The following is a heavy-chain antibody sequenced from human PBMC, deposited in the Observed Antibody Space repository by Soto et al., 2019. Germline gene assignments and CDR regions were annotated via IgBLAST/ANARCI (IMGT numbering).Heavy chain of an antibody. Sequence: GGSLRLSCAASGFTFSSYAMHWVRQAPGKGLEWVAVISYDGSNKYYADSVKGRFTISRDNSKNTLYLQMNSLRAEDTAVYYCARDLGYYTDYYYGMDVWGQGTTVTVSS. CDR2: ISYDGSNK. CDR3: ARDLGYYTDYYYGMDV. CDR1: GFTFSSYA. J-gene: IGHJ6*02. D-gene: IGHD3-22*01. V-gene: IGHV3-30-3*01.